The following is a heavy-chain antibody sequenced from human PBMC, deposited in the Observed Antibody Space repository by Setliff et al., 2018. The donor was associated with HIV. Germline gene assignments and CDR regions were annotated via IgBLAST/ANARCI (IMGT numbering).Heavy chain of an antibody. CDR1: GGSFSGYY. CDR3: ARSSLIPVAGTGWFDP. V-gene: IGHV4-34*01. J-gene: IGHJ5*02. D-gene: IGHD6-19*01. Sequence: TLSLTCAVYGGSFSGYYWSWIRQPPGKGLEWIGQINRSGSTNYNPSLKSRVTISVDTSKNQFSLKLSSVTAADTAVYYCARSSLIPVAGTGWFDPWGQGTLVTVSS. CDR2: INRSGST.